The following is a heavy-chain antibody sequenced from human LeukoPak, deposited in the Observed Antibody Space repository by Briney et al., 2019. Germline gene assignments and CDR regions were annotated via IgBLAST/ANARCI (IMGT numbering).Heavy chain of an antibody. CDR3: AKGSYYCGSNSCPQYYYYMDV. Sequence: GGSLRLSCAASGFSFSSYGMHWVRQAPGKGLDWVTFIRYDGSDKYYTDSVKGRFTISRDDSKYTLYLQMNSLRVEDTAVYYCAKGSYYCGSNSCPQYYYYMDVWGKGTTVTVSS. J-gene: IGHJ6*03. CDR2: IRYDGSDK. V-gene: IGHV3-30*02. CDR1: GFSFSSYG. D-gene: IGHD2-2*01.